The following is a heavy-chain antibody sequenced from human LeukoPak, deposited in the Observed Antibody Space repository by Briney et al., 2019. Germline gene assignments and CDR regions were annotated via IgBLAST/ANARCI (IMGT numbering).Heavy chain of an antibody. J-gene: IGHJ4*02. D-gene: IGHD3-3*01. CDR1: GFTFDDYG. CDR2: ISGSGGST. V-gene: IGHV3-23*01. CDR3: AKDRVWSGERDYYFDY. Sequence: PGGSLRLSCAASGFTFDDYGMSWVRQAPGKGLEWVSAISGSGGSTYYADSVKGRFTISRDNSKNTLYLQMNSLRAEDTAVYYCAKDRVWSGERDYYFDYWGQGTLVTVSS.